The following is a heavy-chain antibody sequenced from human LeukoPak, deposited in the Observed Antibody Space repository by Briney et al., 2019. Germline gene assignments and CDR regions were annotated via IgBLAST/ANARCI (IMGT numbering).Heavy chain of an antibody. CDR3: ANAGYTSVRYYFDY. CDR1: GLTFTNYA. J-gene: IGHJ4*02. V-gene: IGHV3-23*01. D-gene: IGHD6-19*01. CDR2: ISATGGTT. Sequence: GGSLRLSCAASGLTFTNYAMTWVRQAPGKGLEWVSGISATGGTTHYADSVKGRFTISRDNFKNTLYLQMNSLRAEDTAVYYCANAGYTSVRYYFDYWGQGTLVTVSS.